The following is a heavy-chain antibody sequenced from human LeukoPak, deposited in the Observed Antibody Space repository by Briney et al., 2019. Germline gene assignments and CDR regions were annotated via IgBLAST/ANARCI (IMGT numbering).Heavy chain of an antibody. J-gene: IGHJ4*02. CDR2: IDPSGGST. CDR3: ARAIFGVVGIFDY. CDR1: GYTFTSYY. V-gene: IGHV1-46*03. D-gene: IGHD3-3*01. Sequence: ASVKVSCKASGYTFTSYYMHWVRQAPGQGLEWMGIIDPSGGSTSYAQKFQGRATMTRDTSTSTVYMELSSLRSEDTAVYYCARAIFGVVGIFDYWGQGTLVTVSS.